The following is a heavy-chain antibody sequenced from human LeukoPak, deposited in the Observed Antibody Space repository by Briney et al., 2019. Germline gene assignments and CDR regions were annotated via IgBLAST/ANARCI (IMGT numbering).Heavy chain of an antibody. V-gene: IGHV1-69*13. Sequence: SVKVSCKASGYTFTSYAISWVRQAPGQGLEWMGGIIPIFGTANYAQKFQGRVTITADESTSTAYMELSSLRSEDTAVYYCARGQYSNYEPVGYWGQGTLVTVSS. J-gene: IGHJ4*02. CDR3: ARGQYSNYEPVGY. D-gene: IGHD4-11*01. CDR1: GYTFTSYA. CDR2: IIPIFGTA.